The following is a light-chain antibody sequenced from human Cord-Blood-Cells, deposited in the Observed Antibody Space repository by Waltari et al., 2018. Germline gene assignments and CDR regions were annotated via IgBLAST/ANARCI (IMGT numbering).Light chain of an antibody. J-gene: IGLJ2*01. CDR1: TLGDKY. CDR3: QAWDSSTVV. CDR2: QDS. V-gene: IGLV3-1*01. Sequence: SYELTQPPSVSVSPGHTASITCPGDTLGDKYACWYQQKPGQSPVLVIYQDSKRPSGIPERFSGSNSGNTATLTISGTQAMDEADYYCQAWDSSTVVFGGGTKLTVL.